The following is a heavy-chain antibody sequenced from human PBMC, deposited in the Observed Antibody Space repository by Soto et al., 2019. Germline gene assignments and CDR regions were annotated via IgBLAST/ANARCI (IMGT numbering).Heavy chain of an antibody. V-gene: IGHV3-23*01. J-gene: IGHJ4*02. CDR1: GFTFSSYA. CDR2: ITTSGDRT. Sequence: EVQLLESGGGLVQPGGSLRLSCAASGFTFSSYAMSWVRQAPGEGLAWVSSITTSGDRTYYADSVKGRFTISRDNSKNPLSLHMTSLRAEDTAVYYCAKNYYFDYWGQGALVTVSS. D-gene: IGHD1-7*01. CDR3: AKNYYFDY.